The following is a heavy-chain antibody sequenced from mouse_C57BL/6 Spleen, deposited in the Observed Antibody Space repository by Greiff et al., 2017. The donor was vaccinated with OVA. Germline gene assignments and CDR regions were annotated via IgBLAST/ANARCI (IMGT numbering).Heavy chain of an antibody. Sequence: QVQLQQPGAELVMPGASVKLSCKASGYTFTSYWMHWVKQRPGQGLEWIGEIDPSDSDTNYNQKFKGKSTLTVDKSSSTAYMQLSSLTSEDSAVYYCARLTSYSIDYWGQGTSLTVSS. V-gene: IGHV1-69*01. D-gene: IGHD5-5*01. CDR2: IDPSDSDT. CDR3: ARLTSYSIDY. J-gene: IGHJ2*02. CDR1: GYTFTSYW.